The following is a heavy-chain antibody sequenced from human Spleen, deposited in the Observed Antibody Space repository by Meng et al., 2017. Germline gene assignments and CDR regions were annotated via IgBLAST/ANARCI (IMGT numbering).Heavy chain of an antibody. CDR2: IHTSGNT. J-gene: IGHJ3*02. CDR3: ARGPWGNYKAIAVAGLSDAFDI. CDR1: GGSISNYY. D-gene: IGHD6-19*01. V-gene: IGHV4-4*07. Sequence: SETLSLTCTVSGGSISNYYWNWIRQPAGKGLEWIGRIHTSGNTNYNPSLKNRVTMSLDTSKNQFSLNLSSVTAADTAVYYCARGPWGNYKAIAVAGLSDAFDIWGQGTMVTVSS.